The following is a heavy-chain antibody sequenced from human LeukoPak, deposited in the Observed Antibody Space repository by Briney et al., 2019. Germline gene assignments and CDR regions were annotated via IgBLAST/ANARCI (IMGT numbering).Heavy chain of an antibody. CDR3: TTRIAVATTDFDY. J-gene: IGHJ4*02. Sequence: PGGSLRLSCAASGFTFSSYTMNWVRQAPGKGLEWVSSISTSISYIYCADSVKGRFTISRDNAKNSLYLQMNSLRAEDTAVYYCTTRIAVATTDFDYWGQGTLVTVSS. CDR1: GFTFSSYT. CDR2: ISTSISYI. D-gene: IGHD6-19*01. V-gene: IGHV3-21*01.